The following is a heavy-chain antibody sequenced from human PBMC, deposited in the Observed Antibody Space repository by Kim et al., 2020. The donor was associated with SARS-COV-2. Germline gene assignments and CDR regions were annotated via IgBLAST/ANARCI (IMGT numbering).Heavy chain of an antibody. Sequence: GGSLRLSCAASGFTFDDYTMHWVRQAPGKGLEWVSLISWDGGSTYYADSVKGRFTISRDNSKNSLYLQMNSLRTEDTALYYCAKDSSSSSWYFDYWGQGTLVTVSS. V-gene: IGHV3-43*01. CDR3: AKDSSSSSWYFDY. J-gene: IGHJ4*02. D-gene: IGHD6-13*01. CDR2: ISWDGGST. CDR1: GFTFDDYT.